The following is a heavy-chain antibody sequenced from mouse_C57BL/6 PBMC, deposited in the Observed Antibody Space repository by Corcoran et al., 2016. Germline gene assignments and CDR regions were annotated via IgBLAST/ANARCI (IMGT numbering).Heavy chain of an antibody. CDR2: IYWDDDK. CDR1: GFSLSTSGMG. Sequence: QVTLKESGPGILQSSQTLSLTCSFSGFSLSTSGMGVSWIRQPSGKGLEWLAHIYWDDDKRYNPSLKSRLTISTDTSRNQVFLKITSVDTADTATYYCARLSTTDYAMVYWGQGTSVTVSS. D-gene: IGHD1-1*01. V-gene: IGHV8-12*01. CDR3: ARLSTTDYAMVY. J-gene: IGHJ4*01.